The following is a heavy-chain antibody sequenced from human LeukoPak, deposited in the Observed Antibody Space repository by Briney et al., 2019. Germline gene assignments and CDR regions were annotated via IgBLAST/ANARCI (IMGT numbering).Heavy chain of an antibody. CDR3: ARHIGGAFSSSWYR. J-gene: IGHJ5*02. CDR2: IYYSGST. Sequence: PSETLSLTCTVSGGSISSGDYYWSWIRQPPGKGLEWIGYIYYSGSTYYNPSLKSRVTISVDTSKNQFSLKLSSVTAADTAVYYCARHIGGAFSSSWYRWGQGTLVTVSS. V-gene: IGHV4-30-4*08. CDR1: GGSISSGDYY. D-gene: IGHD6-13*01.